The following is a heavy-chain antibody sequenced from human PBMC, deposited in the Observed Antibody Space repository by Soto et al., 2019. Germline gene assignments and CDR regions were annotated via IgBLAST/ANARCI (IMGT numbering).Heavy chain of an antibody. CDR1: GFIFRRYY. Sequence: GGSLRLSWVAPGFIFRRYYMNWVRQAPGKGLGWVSSISGGSAYIYYADSVNGRCTISRDNAKNSLYLEINSLRVEDTPVYYCVRVWRLVARYGMDVWGQGTTFTVS. CDR2: ISGGSAYI. D-gene: IGHD6-6*01. J-gene: IGHJ6*02. CDR3: VRVWRLVARYGMDV. V-gene: IGHV3-21*01.